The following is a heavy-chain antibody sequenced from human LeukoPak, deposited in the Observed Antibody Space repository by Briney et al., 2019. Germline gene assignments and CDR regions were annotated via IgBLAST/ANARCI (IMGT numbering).Heavy chain of an antibody. D-gene: IGHD5-12*01. V-gene: IGHV3-30*02. Sequence: RAGGSLRLSCVASGFTFSSNGMHWVRQAPGKGLEWVTFIQYDGSKKYYADSVKGRFTISRDNSKNTLYLEMNSLRAEDTALYYCARDWVATHHGDWYFDLWGRGTLVTVSS. CDR3: ARDWVATHHGDWYFDL. J-gene: IGHJ2*01. CDR1: GFTFSSNG. CDR2: IQYDGSKK.